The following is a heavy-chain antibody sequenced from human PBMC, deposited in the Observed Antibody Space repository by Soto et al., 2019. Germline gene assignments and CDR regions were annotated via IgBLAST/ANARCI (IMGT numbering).Heavy chain of an antibody. J-gene: IGHJ5*02. CDR1: GYTFTNYA. CDR2: ISPDSGNT. V-gene: IGHV1-3*01. D-gene: IGHD2-2*01. Sequence: QVHLVQSGAEVKRPGASVRLSCRTSGYTFTNYALHWVRRAPGQGLERMGWISPDSGNTKYSQNFEGRVTCTSDTSASAGYMDMSSLTAEDTALYYCARDPLAGPKLGTRIDAWGQGTLLTVSS. CDR3: ARDPLAGPKLGTRIDA.